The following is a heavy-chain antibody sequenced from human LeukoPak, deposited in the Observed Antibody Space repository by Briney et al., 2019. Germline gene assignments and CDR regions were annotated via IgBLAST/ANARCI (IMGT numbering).Heavy chain of an antibody. J-gene: IGHJ4*02. Sequence: SETLSLTCTVSGYSISSGYYWGWIRQPPGKGLEWIGSIYHSGSTYYNPSLKSRVTISVDTSKNQFSLKLSSVTAADTAVYFCARDLYGGTGTYCDYWGQGTLVTVSS. D-gene: IGHD3-10*01. V-gene: IGHV4-38-2*02. CDR3: ARDLYGGTGTYCDY. CDR1: GYSISSGYY. CDR2: IYHSGST.